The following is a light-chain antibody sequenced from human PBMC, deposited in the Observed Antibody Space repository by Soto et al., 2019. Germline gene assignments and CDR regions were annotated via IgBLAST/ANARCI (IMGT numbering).Light chain of an antibody. J-gene: IGLJ2*01. V-gene: IGLV1-51*01. CDR1: GSNIGSNS. Sequence: QSVLTQPPSVSAAPGQSVSISCSGSGSNIGSNSVCWYQQLPGAAPKLLIFDSNKRPSGSPDRFSGSKSGTSATLGISGLQTGDEADYFCATWDSDVSYVVFGGGTKLTVL. CDR3: ATWDSDVSYVV. CDR2: DSN.